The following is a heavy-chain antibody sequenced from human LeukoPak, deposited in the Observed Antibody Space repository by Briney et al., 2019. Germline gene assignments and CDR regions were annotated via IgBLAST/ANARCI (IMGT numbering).Heavy chain of an antibody. CDR3: ARFWTVAGHGGFDY. CDR1: GGSVSSNSAA. Sequence: SQTLSLTCAISGGSVSSNSAAWYWLRQSPSRALEGLGRTYYRSKWYNDYAVSVKSRITINPDTSKNQFSLQLNSVTPEDTAVYYCARFWTVAGHGGFDYWGQGTLVTVSS. CDR2: TYYRSKWYN. D-gene: IGHD6-19*01. V-gene: IGHV6-1*01. J-gene: IGHJ4*02.